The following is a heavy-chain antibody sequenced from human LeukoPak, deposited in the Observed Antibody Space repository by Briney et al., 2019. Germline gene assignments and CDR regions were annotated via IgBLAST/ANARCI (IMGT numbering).Heavy chain of an antibody. V-gene: IGHV1-69*04. CDR1: GGTFSSYA. J-gene: IGHJ5*02. CDR3: ASPMGHCSSTSCPFDP. Sequence: SVKVSCKASGGTFSSYAISWVRQAPGQGLEWMGRIIPILGIANYAQKFQGRVTITADKSTSTAYMELSSLRSEDTAVYYCASPMGHCSSTSCPFDPWGQGTLVTVSS. CDR2: IIPILGIA. D-gene: IGHD2-2*01.